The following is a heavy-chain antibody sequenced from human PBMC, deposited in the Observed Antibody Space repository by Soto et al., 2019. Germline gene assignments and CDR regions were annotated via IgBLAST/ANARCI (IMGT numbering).Heavy chain of an antibody. J-gene: IGHJ6*02. CDR2: IYPGDSDT. Sequence: GESLKISCKGSGYSFTSYWIGWVRQMLGKGLEWMVIIYPGDSDTRYSPSFQGQVTISADKAISTAYLQWSSLKASDTAMYYCARGFPWGHYYYYGMDVWGQGTTVTVSS. CDR1: GYSFTSYW. CDR3: ARGFPWGHYYYYGMDV. V-gene: IGHV5-51*01. D-gene: IGHD3-16*01.